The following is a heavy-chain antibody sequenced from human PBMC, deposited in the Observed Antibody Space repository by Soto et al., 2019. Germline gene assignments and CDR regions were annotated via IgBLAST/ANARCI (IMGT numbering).Heavy chain of an antibody. Sequence: LSLTCTVSGASISSAAYYWSWIRQRPGEGLEWIGFISYSGYTFQNPSLKSRLLLSVATSKNQFSLELSFVTAADTAVYYCARGPTPSWSSYRFSYFDSWGPGSLATVSS. D-gene: IGHD3-16*02. V-gene: IGHV4-31*03. J-gene: IGHJ4*01. CDR2: ISYSGYT. CDR1: GASISSAAYY. CDR3: ARGPTPSWSSYRFSYFDS.